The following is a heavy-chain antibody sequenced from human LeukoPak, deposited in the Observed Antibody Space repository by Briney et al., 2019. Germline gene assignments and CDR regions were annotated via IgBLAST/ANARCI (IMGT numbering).Heavy chain of an antibody. CDR1: GGSFSGYY. J-gene: IGHJ5*02. CDR2: IYHSGST. V-gene: IGHV4-34*01. D-gene: IGHD3-3*01. Sequence: SETLSLTCAVYGGSFSGYYWSWIRQPPEKGLEWIGEIYHSGSTNYNPSLKSRVTISVDKSKNQFSLKLSSVTAADTAVYYCARARRTIFGVVISPFDPWGQGTLVTVSS. CDR3: ARARRTIFGVVISPFDP.